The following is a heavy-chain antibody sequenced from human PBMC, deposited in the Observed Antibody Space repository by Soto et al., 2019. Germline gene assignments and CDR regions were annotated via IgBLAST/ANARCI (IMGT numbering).Heavy chain of an antibody. CDR2: IHHSGIA. CDR1: GGSISSYY. V-gene: IGHV4-59*01. D-gene: IGHD1-1*01. J-gene: IGHJ4*02. CDR3: ARGNPWDF. Sequence: PSETLSLTCPVSGGSISSYYWSWIRQPPGKGLEWIANIHHSGIANYNPSLKSRVTMSVNTSKNQFSLKLNSVTAADTAVYYCARGNPWDFWGPGTLVTVSS.